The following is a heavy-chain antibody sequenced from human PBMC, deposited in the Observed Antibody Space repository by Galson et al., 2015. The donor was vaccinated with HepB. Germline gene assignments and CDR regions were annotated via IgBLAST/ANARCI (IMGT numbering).Heavy chain of an antibody. D-gene: IGHD6-13*01. J-gene: IGHJ4*02. CDR1: GGTFSSYT. V-gene: IGHV1-69*02. CDR3: ASPIAAAGRNSLDY. CDR2: IIPILGIA. Sequence: SVKVSCRASGGTFSSYTISWVRQAPGQGLEWMGRIIPILGIANYAQKFLGRVTITADKSTSTAYMELSSLRSEDTAVYYCASPIAAAGRNSLDYWGQGTLVTVSS.